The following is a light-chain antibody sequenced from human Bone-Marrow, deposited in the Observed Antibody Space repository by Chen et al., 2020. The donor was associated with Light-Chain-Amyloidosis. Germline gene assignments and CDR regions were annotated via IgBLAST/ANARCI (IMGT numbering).Light chain of an antibody. CDR3: SSYTITNTLV. CDR2: EVT. J-gene: IGLJ1*01. V-gene: IGLV2-14*01. CDR1: SSDVGGDNH. Sequence: QSALTQPASVSGSPGQPITIHCTGTSSDVGGDNHVSWYQQHPDKAPKLMIYEVTNRPSWVPDRFSGSKSDNTASLTISGLQTEDEADYFCSSYTITNTLVFGSGTRVTVL.